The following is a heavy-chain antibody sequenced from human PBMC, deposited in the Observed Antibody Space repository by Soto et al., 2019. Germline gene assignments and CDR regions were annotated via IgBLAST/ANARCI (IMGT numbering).Heavy chain of an antibody. CDR1: GGSVSCGGYY. J-gene: IGHJ6*02. CDR2: IYYSGST. Sequence: QVQLQESGPGLVKPSQTLSLACTVSGGSVSCGGYYWSWIRQHPGKGLEWIGYIYYSGSTYYNPSLKSRVTISVDTSKNQFSLKLSSVTAADTAVYYCARELRFGEDYYGMYVLGQGTTVTVSS. D-gene: IGHD3-10*01. CDR3: ARELRFGEDYYGMYV. V-gene: IGHV4-31*03.